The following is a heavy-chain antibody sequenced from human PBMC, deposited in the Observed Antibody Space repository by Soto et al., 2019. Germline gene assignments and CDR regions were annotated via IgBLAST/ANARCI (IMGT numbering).Heavy chain of an antibody. Sequence: GASVNVSCKASGGTFSSYTISWVRQAPGQGLEWMGRIIPILGIANYAQKFQGRVTITADKSTSTAYMELSSLRSEDTAVYYCARVRDHADNIVVVPAASNWFDPWGQGTLVTVSS. CDR3: ARVRDHADNIVVVPAASNWFDP. D-gene: IGHD2-2*01. CDR1: GGTFSSYT. J-gene: IGHJ5*02. CDR2: IIPILGIA. V-gene: IGHV1-69*02.